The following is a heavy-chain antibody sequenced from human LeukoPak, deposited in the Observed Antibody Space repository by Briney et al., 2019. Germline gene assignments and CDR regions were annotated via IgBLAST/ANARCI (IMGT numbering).Heavy chain of an antibody. Sequence: PSETLSLTCTVSGGSISSYYWSWIRQPPGKGLEWIGEINHSGSTNYNPSLKSRVTISVDTSKNQFSLKLSSVTAADTAVYYCAGSTTRDAFDIWGQGTMVTVSS. V-gene: IGHV4-34*01. CDR2: INHSGST. CDR1: GGSISSYY. D-gene: IGHD1-1*01. CDR3: AGSTTRDAFDI. J-gene: IGHJ3*02.